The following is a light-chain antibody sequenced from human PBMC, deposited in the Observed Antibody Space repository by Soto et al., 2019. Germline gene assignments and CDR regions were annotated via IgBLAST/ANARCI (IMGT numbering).Light chain of an antibody. J-gene: IGLJ1*01. CDR1: SSDVGGYNF. CDR3: SSYTSNITPYV. CDR2: HVT. Sequence: QSVLTQPASMSGSPGQSITISCTGTSSDVGGYNFVSWYQQHPGKAPKLMIYHVTNRPLGVSSRFSGSKSGNTASLTISGLQAEDEADYYCSSYTSNITPYVFGTGTKLTVL. V-gene: IGLV2-14*01.